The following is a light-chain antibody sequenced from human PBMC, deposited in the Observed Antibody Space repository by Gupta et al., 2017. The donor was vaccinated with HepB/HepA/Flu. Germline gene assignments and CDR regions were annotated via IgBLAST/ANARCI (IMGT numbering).Light chain of an antibody. V-gene: IGKV1-33*01. CDR2: EAS. Sequence: IHMTQSPSSLSASVGDRVTITCQASEDIKKYLNWYQQTPGKAPKLLIYEASDLQTGVPSRFTGSCSGTVFSFTSSSLQPEDVGTYYCQQYHILYTFGQGTKVEIK. CDR3: QQYHILYT. CDR1: EDIKKY. J-gene: IGKJ2*01.